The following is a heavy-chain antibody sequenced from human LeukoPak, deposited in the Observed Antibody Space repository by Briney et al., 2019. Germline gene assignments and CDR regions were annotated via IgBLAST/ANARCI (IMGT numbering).Heavy chain of an antibody. Sequence: SGGSLRLSCAASGFTFDDYAMHWVRQAPGKGLEWVSGISSDGSTTNYADSVKGRFTISRDNAKNTLYLQMNSLRAEDTAVYYCARVKYFDYYFDYWGQGTLVTVSS. D-gene: IGHD3-9*01. J-gene: IGHJ4*02. V-gene: IGHV3-74*01. CDR2: ISSDGSTT. CDR1: GFTFDDYA. CDR3: ARVKYFDYYFDY.